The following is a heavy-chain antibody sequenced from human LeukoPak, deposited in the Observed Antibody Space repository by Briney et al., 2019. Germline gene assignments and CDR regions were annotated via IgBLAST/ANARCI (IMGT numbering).Heavy chain of an antibody. V-gene: IGHV3-53*01. CDR1: GFTVSSNY. CDR3: ASWPPHGGFDY. J-gene: IGHJ4*02. D-gene: IGHD3-10*01. Sequence: GGSLRLSCAASGFTVSSNYMSWVRQAPGKGLEWVSVIYSGGSTYYADSVKGRFTISRDNSKNTLHLQMNSLRAEDTAVYYCASWPPHGGFDYWGQGTLVTVSS. CDR2: IYSGGST.